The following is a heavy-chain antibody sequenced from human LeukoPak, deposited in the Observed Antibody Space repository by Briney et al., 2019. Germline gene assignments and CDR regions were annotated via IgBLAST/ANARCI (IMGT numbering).Heavy chain of an antibody. Sequence: YPSETLSLTCTVSGGSVSSGDHYWSWIRQPPGKGLEWIGHIYYSGSTNYNPSLKSRVTISLDTSKNQFSLKLSSVTAADTAVYYCATTVVAAAGKVDYWGQGTLVTVSS. CDR1: GGSVSSGDHY. CDR3: ATTVVAAAGKVDY. V-gene: IGHV4-61*08. J-gene: IGHJ4*02. D-gene: IGHD6-13*01. CDR2: IYYSGST.